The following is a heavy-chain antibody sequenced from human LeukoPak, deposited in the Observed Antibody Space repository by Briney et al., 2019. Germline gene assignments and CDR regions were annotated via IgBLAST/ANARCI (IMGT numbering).Heavy chain of an antibody. V-gene: IGHV4-34*01. Sequence: SETLSLTCAVYGGSFSGYYWSWLRQPPGKGLEWIGEINHSGSTNYNPSFKSRVTISVDTSKNQSSLKLSTVTAAETAVYYCAPDLGYCISGSCYGYNWFDPWGQGTLVTVSS. J-gene: IGHJ5*02. CDR1: GGSFSGYY. CDR2: INHSGST. CDR3: APDLGYCISGSCYGYNWFDP. D-gene: IGHD2-2*01.